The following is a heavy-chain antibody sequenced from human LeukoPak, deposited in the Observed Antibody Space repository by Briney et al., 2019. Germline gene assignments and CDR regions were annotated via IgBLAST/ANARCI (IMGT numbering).Heavy chain of an antibody. Sequence: SVKVSCKASGGTFSSYAISWVRQAPGQGLEWMGGIIPIFGTANYAQKFQGRVTITADESTSTAYMELSSLRSEDTAVYYCARDNDILTGPYYYGMDVWGQGTTVTVSS. J-gene: IGHJ6*02. V-gene: IGHV1-69*13. CDR3: ARDNDILTGPYYYGMDV. CDR1: GGTFSSYA. D-gene: IGHD3-9*01. CDR2: IIPIFGTA.